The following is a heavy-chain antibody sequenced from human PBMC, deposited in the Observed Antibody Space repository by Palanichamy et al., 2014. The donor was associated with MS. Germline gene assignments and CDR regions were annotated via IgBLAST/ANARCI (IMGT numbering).Heavy chain of an antibody. J-gene: IGHJ4*02. V-gene: IGHV3-7*04. Sequence: RLVESGGDLVQPGGSLRLSCAVSGFTFSSHWMTWVRQTPGKGLEWVANIKEDGSEKYYVDSVKGRFTISRDNAKNSLYLQMNSLRAEDTAVYYCARMGKNRSGYDLLEYWGQGTLVTVSS. CDR1: GFTFSSHW. CDR3: ARMGKNRSGYDLLEY. CDR2: IKEDGSEK. D-gene: IGHD3-9*01.